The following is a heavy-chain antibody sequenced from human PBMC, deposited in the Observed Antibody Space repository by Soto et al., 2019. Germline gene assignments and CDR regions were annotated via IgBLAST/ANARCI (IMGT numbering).Heavy chain of an antibody. V-gene: IGHV4-30-2*01. J-gene: IGHJ4*02. CDR2: IYHSGST. D-gene: IGHD4-17*01. CDR1: DCSISSGGYS. Sequence: TRSRTCAVADCSISSGGYSWSWIRQPPGKGLEWIGYIYHSGSTYYNPSLKSRVTISVDRSKNQFSLKLSSVTAADTAVYYCASGLVTTLHYWGQGTLVTVSS. CDR3: ASGLVTTLHY.